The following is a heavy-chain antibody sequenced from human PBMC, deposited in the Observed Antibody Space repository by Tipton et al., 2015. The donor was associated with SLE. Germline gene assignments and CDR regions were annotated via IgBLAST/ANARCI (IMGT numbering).Heavy chain of an antibody. J-gene: IGHJ4*02. CDR1: GGSISSGSYY. V-gene: IGHV4-61*02. CDR3: ARARSWLPFDF. CDR2: IYTSGST. Sequence: TLSLTCTVSGGSISSGSYYWSWIRQPAGKGLEWIGRIYTSGSTNYNPSLKGRVTISVDTSKNQFSLRLNSVTAADTAVYYCARARSWLPFDFWGQGTLATVSS. D-gene: IGHD6-13*01.